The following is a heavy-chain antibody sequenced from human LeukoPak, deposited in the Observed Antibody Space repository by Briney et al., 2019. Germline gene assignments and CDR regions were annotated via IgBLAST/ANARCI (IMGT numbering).Heavy chain of an antibody. CDR2: ISTSGSTI. D-gene: IGHD4-17*01. J-gene: IGHJ4*02. CDR1: GFIFRIYG. V-gene: IGHV3-48*03. Sequence: GGSLRLSCAVSGFIFRIYGMNWVRQAPGKGLEWVSYISTSGSTIYYADSVKGRFTISRDNAKNTLYLQMNSLRAEDTAVYYCARDYGEGGYYFDYWGQGTLVTVSS. CDR3: ARDYGEGGYYFDY.